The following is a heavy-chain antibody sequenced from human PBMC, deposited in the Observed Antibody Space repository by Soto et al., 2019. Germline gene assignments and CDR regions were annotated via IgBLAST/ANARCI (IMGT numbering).Heavy chain of an antibody. CDR3: AKEGSIDYGDYDAAGINPDYYDY. J-gene: IGHJ4*02. CDR2: ISGSGGST. Sequence: GGSLRLSCAASGFTFSSYAMSWVRQAPGKGLEWVSAISGSGGSTYYADSVKGRFTISRDNSKNTLYLQMNSLRAEDTAVYYCAKEGSIDYGDYDAAGINPDYYDYWSQGTLVTVSS. CDR1: GFTFSSYA. D-gene: IGHD4-17*01. V-gene: IGHV3-23*01.